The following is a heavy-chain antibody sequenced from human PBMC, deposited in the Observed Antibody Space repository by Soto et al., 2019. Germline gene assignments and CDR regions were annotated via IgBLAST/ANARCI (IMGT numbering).Heavy chain of an antibody. V-gene: IGHV4-59*01. CDR3: ARDRSTYGGGGTGEVKENWFDP. J-gene: IGHJ5*02. D-gene: IGHD2-8*01. CDR2: IYYSGST. Sequence: PSETLSLTCTVSGGSISSYYWSWIRQPPGKGLEWIGYIYYSGSTNYNPSLKSRVTISVDTSKNQFSLKLSSVTAADTAVYYCARDRSTYGGGGTGEVKENWFDPWGQGALVTVSS. CDR1: GGSISSYY.